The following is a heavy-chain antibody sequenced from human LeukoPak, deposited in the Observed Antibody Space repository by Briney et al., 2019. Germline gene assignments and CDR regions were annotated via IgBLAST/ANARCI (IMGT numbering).Heavy chain of an antibody. CDR3: AKGRVTLDWKKNWFDP. J-gene: IGHJ5*02. V-gene: IGHV3-23*01. CDR2: ISSSGGST. Sequence: GGSLRLSCAASGFTFSSYAMSWVRQAPGKGLEWVSAISSSGGSTYYADSVKGRFTISRDNSKNTLYLQMNSLRAEDTAVYYCAKGRVTLDWKKNWFDPWGQGTLVTVSS. CDR1: GFTFSSYA. D-gene: IGHD3/OR15-3a*01.